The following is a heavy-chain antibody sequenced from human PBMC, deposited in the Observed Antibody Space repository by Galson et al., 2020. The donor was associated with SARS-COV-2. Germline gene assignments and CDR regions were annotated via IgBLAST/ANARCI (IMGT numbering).Heavy chain of an antibody. Sequence: GGSLRLSCTASGFTFSSYAMGWVRQAPGKGLEWVATISASGDGLFYGESLKGRVTVSRDNSKNTLYLQLNSLSAADSASFYCAKDSGRSGWYFDVWGRGTLVTVSS. J-gene: IGHJ2*01. V-gene: IGHV3-23*01. CDR1: GFTFSSYA. CDR2: ISASGDGL. CDR3: AKDSGRSGWYFDV. D-gene: IGHD1-26*01.